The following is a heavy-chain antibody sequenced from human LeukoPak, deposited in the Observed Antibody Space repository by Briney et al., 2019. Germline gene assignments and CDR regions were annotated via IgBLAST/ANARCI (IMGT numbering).Heavy chain of an antibody. J-gene: IGHJ3*02. Sequence: GGSLRLSCAASGFIFSSYPMNWVRQAPGKGLEWVSYITSSSSDTHYADSVEGRFTISRDNAKNSLYLQMNSLRAEDTAVYYCARDQGVWNDAFDIWGQGTMVTVSS. CDR3: ARDQGVWNDAFDI. V-gene: IGHV3-21*05. CDR2: ITSSSSDT. D-gene: IGHD2-8*01. CDR1: GFIFSSYP.